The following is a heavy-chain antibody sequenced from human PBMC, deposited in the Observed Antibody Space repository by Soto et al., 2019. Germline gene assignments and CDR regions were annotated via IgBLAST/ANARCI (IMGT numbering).Heavy chain of an antibody. CDR1: GFTFSSYG. Sequence: GGSLRLSCAASGFTFSSYGMHWVRQAPGKGLEWVAVIWYDGSNKYYADSVKGRFTISRDNSKNTLYLQMNSLRAEDTAVYYCASSATDWDTAMVYPYYFDYWGQGTLVTVSS. J-gene: IGHJ4*02. CDR3: ASSATDWDTAMVYPYYFDY. V-gene: IGHV3-33*01. CDR2: IWYDGSNK. D-gene: IGHD5-18*01.